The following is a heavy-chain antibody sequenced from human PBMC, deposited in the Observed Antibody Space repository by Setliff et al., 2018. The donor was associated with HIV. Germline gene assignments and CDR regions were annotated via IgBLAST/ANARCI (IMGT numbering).Heavy chain of an antibody. CDR3: ARPSLGIGGGSMFDY. CDR2: IYYTGSI. CDR1: GGSVTSYL. Sequence: SETLSLTCSISGGSVTSYLWHWFRQPPGKGLEWIGYIYYTGSIYYNPSLKSRISLSVDTSKNQFSLKLRSVTAADTAVYYCARPSLGIGGGSMFDYWGQGTLVTVSS. V-gene: IGHV4-59*08. D-gene: IGHD3-3*01. J-gene: IGHJ4*02.